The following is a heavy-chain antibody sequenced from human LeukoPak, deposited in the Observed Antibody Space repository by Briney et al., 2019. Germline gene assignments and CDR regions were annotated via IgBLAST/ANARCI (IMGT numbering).Heavy chain of an antibody. V-gene: IGHV1-46*01. J-gene: IGHJ4*02. D-gene: IGHD6-13*01. Sequence: ASVKVPCKASGYTFTDYYLHWVRQAPGQGLEWMGIINANDAWTKYLQKFQGRLTLTRDTSTSTVYMNLGSLRAEDTAVYYCARDEITAEGARDFDYWGQGTLVTVSS. CDR3: ARDEITAEGARDFDY. CDR1: GYTFTDYY. CDR2: INANDAWT.